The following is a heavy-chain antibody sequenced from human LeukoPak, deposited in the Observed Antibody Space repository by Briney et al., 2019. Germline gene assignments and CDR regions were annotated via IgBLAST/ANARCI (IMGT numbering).Heavy chain of an antibody. J-gene: IGHJ4*02. CDR1: GYTFTSYG. V-gene: IGHV1-18*01. Sequence: ASVKVSCKASGYTFTSYGISWVRQAPGQGLEWMGWISAYNGNTNYAQKLQGRVTMTTDTSTSTAYMELRSLISDDTAVYYCAPDSGTYPYIVGARYRVTGIFDYWSQGTLVTVS. CDR3: APDSGTYPYIVGARYRVTGIFDY. D-gene: IGHD1-26*01. CDR2: ISAYNGNT.